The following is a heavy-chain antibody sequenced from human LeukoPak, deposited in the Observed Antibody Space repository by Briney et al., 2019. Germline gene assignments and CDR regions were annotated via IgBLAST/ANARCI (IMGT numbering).Heavy chain of an antibody. CDR3: AKDQGAGDSSGSPDY. D-gene: IGHD3-22*01. CDR2: IRYDGSNK. V-gene: IGHV3-30*02. J-gene: IGHJ4*02. Sequence: GGSLRLSCAASGFTFSSYGMHWVRQAPGKELEWVAFIRYDGSNKYYADSVKGRFTISRDNSKNTLYLQMNSLRAADTAVYYCAKDQGAGDSSGSPDYRGQGTLVPVSS. CDR1: GFTFSSYG.